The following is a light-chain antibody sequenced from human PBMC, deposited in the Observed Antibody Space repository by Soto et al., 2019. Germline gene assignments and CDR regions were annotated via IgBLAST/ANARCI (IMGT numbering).Light chain of an antibody. V-gene: IGKV3-15*01. Sequence: EVGMTQSPATLSVFPGERVTLSCRASESVGSNLAWYQQKPGQAPRLLIYGASTRATGVPARFSGGGSGTEFTLTISSLQSEDFALYYCQQYNNWLTFGGGTKVEIE. CDR2: GAS. CDR3: QQYNNWLT. CDR1: ESVGSN. J-gene: IGKJ4*01.